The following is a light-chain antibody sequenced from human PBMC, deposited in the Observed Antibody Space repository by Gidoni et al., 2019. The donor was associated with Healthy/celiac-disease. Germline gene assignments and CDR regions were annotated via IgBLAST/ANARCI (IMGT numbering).Light chain of an antibody. CDR2: GAS. CDR3: QQYGSSPLT. Sequence: IVLMQSPGTLSLSPGERATLSCRASQSVSSSYLAWYQQKPGQAPRLLIYGASSRATGIPDRFSGSGSGTDFTLTISRLEPEDFAVYYCQQYGSSPLTFXGXTKVEIK. CDR1: QSVSSSY. V-gene: IGKV3-20*01. J-gene: IGKJ4*01.